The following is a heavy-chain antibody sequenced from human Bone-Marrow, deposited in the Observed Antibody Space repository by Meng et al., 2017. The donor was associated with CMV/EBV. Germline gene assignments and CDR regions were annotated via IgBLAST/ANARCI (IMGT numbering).Heavy chain of an antibody. Sequence: GGSFTGYGWGWIRPPPGKGLEWIGDINHRGSSNYHPSLKSRVSISLDTSKNQFSLELRSVTAADTAVYYCARYLNSRSRTGRGNFDSWGQGTLVTVSS. J-gene: IGHJ4*02. CDR3: ARYLNSRSRTGRGNFDS. V-gene: IGHV4-34*01. CDR2: INHRGSS. CDR1: GGSFTGYG. D-gene: IGHD1-1*01.